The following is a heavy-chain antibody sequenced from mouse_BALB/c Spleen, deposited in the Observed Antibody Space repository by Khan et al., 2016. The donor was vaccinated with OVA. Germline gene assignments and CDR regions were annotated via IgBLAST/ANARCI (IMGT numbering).Heavy chain of an antibody. Sequence: VKLQESGAELANPGASVNMSCKASGYTFTSYWIHWVKQRPGQGLEWIGYINPSTGYTEYNQKFKDKATLTTDKSSSTAYMQLSSLTSEDSAFYYCTRRGLFGIFVYWGQGTLVTVSA. CDR2: INPSTGYT. D-gene: IGHD1-1*02. CDR3: TRRGLFGIFVY. V-gene: IGHV1-7*01. J-gene: IGHJ3*01. CDR1: GYTFTSYW.